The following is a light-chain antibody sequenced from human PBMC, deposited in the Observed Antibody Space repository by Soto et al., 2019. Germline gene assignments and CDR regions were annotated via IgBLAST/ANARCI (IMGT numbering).Light chain of an antibody. V-gene: IGLV1-44*01. CDR3: AVWDDNLNGPV. CDR1: SSNIGSNY. J-gene: IGLJ2*01. CDR2: SNS. Sequence: QSVLTQPPSASGTPGQRVNISCSGSSSNIGSNYLNWYQQFPGTAPKSLIYSNSKRHSGVPDRFSGSKSGTSASLAISGLQSEDEAVYYCAVWDDNLNGPVFGGGTKVTVL.